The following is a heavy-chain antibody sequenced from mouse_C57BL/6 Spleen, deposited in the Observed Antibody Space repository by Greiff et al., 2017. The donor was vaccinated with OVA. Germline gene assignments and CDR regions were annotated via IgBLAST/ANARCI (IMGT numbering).Heavy chain of an antibody. CDR2: IDPSDSYT. Sequence: QVQLQQPGAELVKPGASVKLSCKASGYTFTSYWMQWVKQRPGQGLEWIGEIDPSDSYTNYNQQFKGKATLTVDTSSSTAYMQLSSLTSEDSAVYYCARSGTTVVASYYFDYWGQGTTLTVSS. CDR3: ARSGTTVVASYYFDY. J-gene: IGHJ2*01. V-gene: IGHV1-50*01. CDR1: GYTFTSYW. D-gene: IGHD1-1*01.